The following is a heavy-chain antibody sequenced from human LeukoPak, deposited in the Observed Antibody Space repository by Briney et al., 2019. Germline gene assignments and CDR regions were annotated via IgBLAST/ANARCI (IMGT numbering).Heavy chain of an antibody. V-gene: IGHV4-34*01. CDR2: VNHRGTA. Sequence: SETLSLTCDVHGGSFRGYSWNWIRQSPGKGLEWIGEVNHRGTANYNPSLRRRATISVDTSKNQFSLRLTSVTAADTAVYFCARYSNRDLNYYFMDVWGNGTTVTISS. J-gene: IGHJ6*03. CDR3: ARYSNRDLNYYFMDV. CDR1: GGSFRGYS. D-gene: IGHD2-21*01.